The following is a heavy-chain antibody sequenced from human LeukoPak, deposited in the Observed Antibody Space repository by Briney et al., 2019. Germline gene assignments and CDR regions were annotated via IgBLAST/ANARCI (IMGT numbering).Heavy chain of an antibody. Sequence: PGGSLRLSCAASGFTFSSYSMNWVRQAPGKGLEWVSSISSSSSYIYYADSVKGRFTISRDNAKNSLYLQMNSLRAEDTAVYYCVRDRGNSWSPYYFDYWGQGTLVTVSS. J-gene: IGHJ4*02. CDR2: ISSSSSYI. V-gene: IGHV3-21*01. CDR1: GFTFSSYS. D-gene: IGHD3-10*01. CDR3: VRDRGNSWSPYYFDY.